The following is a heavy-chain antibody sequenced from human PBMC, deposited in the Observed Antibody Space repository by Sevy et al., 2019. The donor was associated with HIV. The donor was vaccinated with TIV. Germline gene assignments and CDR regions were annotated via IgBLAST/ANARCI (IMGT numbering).Heavy chain of an antibody. D-gene: IGHD4-17*01. V-gene: IGHV3-48*03. J-gene: IGHJ4*02. CDR3: TRDLPPSATTVAHFDY. CDR2: ISSSGSLI. CDR1: GFTFSSFE. Sequence: GGSLRLSCAASGFTFSSFEMNWVRQTPGKGLEWVSFISSSGSLIYYADSVKGRFTISRDNAKNRLYLQMNSLRAEDTGVYYCTRDLPPSATTVAHFDYWGQGTLVTVSS.